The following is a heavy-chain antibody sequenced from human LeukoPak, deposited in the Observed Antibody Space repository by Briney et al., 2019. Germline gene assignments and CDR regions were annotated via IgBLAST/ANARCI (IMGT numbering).Heavy chain of an antibody. Sequence: GESLKISCKDSGYSFTSYWIGWVRQMPGKGLEWMGIIYPGDSDTRYSPSFQGQVTISADKSISTAYLQWSSLKASDTAMYYCTRVVPAAIPRPWFDPWGQGTLVTVSS. CDR2: IYPGDSDT. D-gene: IGHD2-2*02. V-gene: IGHV5-51*01. CDR1: GYSFTSYW. CDR3: TRVVPAAIPRPWFDP. J-gene: IGHJ5*02.